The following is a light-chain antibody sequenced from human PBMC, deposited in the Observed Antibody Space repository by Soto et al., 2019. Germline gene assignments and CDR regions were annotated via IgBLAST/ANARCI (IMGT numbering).Light chain of an antibody. CDR2: EVN. CDR3: CSYAGRSNVV. CDR1: SGDVGTYNL. V-gene: IGLV2-23*02. Sequence: QSALTQPASVSGSPGQSITISCTGNSGDVGTYNLVSWYQQHPGRAPKLIIFEVNKRPSGVSNRLSGSKSGNTASLAISGLQADDEADYHCCSYAGRSNVVCGGGTKLTVL. J-gene: IGLJ2*01.